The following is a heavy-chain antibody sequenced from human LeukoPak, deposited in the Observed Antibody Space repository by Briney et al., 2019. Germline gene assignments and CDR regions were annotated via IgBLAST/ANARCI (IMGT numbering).Heavy chain of an antibody. V-gene: IGHV3-21*01. CDR2: ISSSSSYI. CDR1: GFTFSSYS. Sequence: PGGSLRLSCAASGFTFSSYSMNWVRQAPGKGLECVSSISSSSSYIYYAHSVKGRFTISRDNAKNSLYLQMNSLRAADTAVYFCARDYGSGSYQLPSYYYSYYMDVWGKGTTVIISS. D-gene: IGHD3-10*01. CDR3: ARDYGSGSYQLPSYYYSYYMDV. J-gene: IGHJ6*03.